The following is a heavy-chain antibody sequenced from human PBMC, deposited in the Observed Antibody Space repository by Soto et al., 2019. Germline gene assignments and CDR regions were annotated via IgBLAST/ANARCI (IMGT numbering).Heavy chain of an antibody. CDR1: GFTFGDYA. D-gene: IGHD3-10*01. CDR2: IRSKAYGGTT. V-gene: IGHV3-49*03. CDR3: TRALWFGELFYGMDV. J-gene: IGHJ6*02. Sequence: GGSLRLSCTASGFTFGDYAMSWFRQAPGKGLEWVGFIRSKAYGGTTEYAASVKGRFTISRDDPKSIAYLQMNSLKTEDTAVYYCTRALWFGELFYGMDVWGQGTTVTVSS.